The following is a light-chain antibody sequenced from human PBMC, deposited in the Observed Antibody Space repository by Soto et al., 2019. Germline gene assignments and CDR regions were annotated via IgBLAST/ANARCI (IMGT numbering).Light chain of an antibody. V-gene: IGLV4-69*01. Sequence: QSVLTQSPSASASLGASVTLTCTLSSGHSSYAIAWHQQQPEKGPRYLMKLNSDGSHSKGDGIPDRFSGSSSGAERYLTISSLQSEDEADYYCQTWGTGIQGVFGGGTKLTVL. CDR2: LNSDGSH. CDR3: QTWGTGIQGV. J-gene: IGLJ2*01. CDR1: SGHSSYA.